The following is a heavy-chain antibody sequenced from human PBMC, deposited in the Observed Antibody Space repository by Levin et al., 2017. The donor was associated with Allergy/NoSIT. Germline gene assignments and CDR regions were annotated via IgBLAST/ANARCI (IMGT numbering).Heavy chain of an antibody. V-gene: IGHV1-8*01. J-gene: IGHJ4*02. D-gene: IGHD4-17*01. CDR1: GYTFTTHD. Sequence: GASVKVSCKASGYTFTTHDINWVRQATGQGLEYMGWMNARTGDTDYAPNFHGRVTMTRDTSVSPAYMELSRLTSDDPAVYDGTRGGFGLGDYFMWGQGALDTVS. CDR2: MNARTGDT. CDR3: TRGGFGLGDYFM.